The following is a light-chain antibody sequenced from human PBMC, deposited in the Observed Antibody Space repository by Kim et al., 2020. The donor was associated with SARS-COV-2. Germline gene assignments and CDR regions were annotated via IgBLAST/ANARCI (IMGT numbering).Light chain of an antibody. CDR2: GAS. Sequence: EIVMTQSPATLSVCPGERATLSCRASQSVSSNLAGYQQKAGQAPRLLIYGASTRATGIPAMFSGSGSGTEFTLTISSLQSEDFAVYYCQQYNNWPPLTFGGGTKVDIK. CDR1: QSVSSN. V-gene: IGKV3-15*01. CDR3: QQYNNWPPLT. J-gene: IGKJ4*01.